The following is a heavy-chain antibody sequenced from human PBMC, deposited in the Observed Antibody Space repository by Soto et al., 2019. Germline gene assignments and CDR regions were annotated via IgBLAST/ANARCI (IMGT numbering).Heavy chain of an antibody. D-gene: IGHD3-22*01. Sequence: GGSLRLSCAASGFTFSSYAMSWVRQAPGKGLEWVSAISGSGGSTYYADSVKGRFTISRDNSKNTLYLQMNSLRAEDTAVYYYAKEYHAHYYDSSGYYFPFDYWGQGTLVTVSS. CDR1: GFTFSSYA. CDR2: ISGSGGST. J-gene: IGHJ4*02. CDR3: AKEYHAHYYDSSGYYFPFDY. V-gene: IGHV3-23*01.